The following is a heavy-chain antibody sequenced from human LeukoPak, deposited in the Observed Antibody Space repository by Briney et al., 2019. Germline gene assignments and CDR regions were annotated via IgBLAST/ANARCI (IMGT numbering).Heavy chain of an antibody. Sequence: ASVKVSCKASGYTFTGYYMHWVRQAPGQGLEWMGWINPNSGGTNYAQKFQGRVTMTRDTSISTAYMELSRLRSDDTAVYYCARHRYSGYDLLDYWGQGTLVTVSS. J-gene: IGHJ4*02. V-gene: IGHV1-2*02. CDR3: ARHRYSGYDLLDY. CDR1: GYTFTGYY. D-gene: IGHD5-12*01. CDR2: INPNSGGT.